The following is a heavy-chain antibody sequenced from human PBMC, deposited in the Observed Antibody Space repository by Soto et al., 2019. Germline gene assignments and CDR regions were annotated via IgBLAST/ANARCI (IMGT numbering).Heavy chain of an antibody. V-gene: IGHV4-34*01. J-gene: IGHJ6*02. CDR2: INHSGST. D-gene: IGHD2-2*02. Sequence: SETLSLTCAVYGGSFSGYYWSWIRQPPGKGLEWIGEINHSGSTNYNPSLKSRVTISVGTSKNQFSLKLSSVTAADTAVYYCARGDIVVVPAAIRPLYYYYGMDVWGQGTTVTVSS. CDR3: ARGDIVVVPAAIRPLYYYYGMDV. CDR1: GGSFSGYY.